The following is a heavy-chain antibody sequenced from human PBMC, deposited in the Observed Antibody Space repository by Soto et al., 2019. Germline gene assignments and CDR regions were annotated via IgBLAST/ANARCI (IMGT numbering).Heavy chain of an antibody. V-gene: IGHV4-30-2*01. CDR1: GGSISSGGYS. J-gene: IGHJ4*02. Sequence: QLQLQESGSGLVKPSQTLSLTCAVSGGSISSGGYSWSWIRQPPGKGLEWIGYIYHSGSTYYNPSLKSRVXXXVXXSTNQFSLKLSSVTAADTAVYYCARASTTVTTLDYWGQGTLVTVSS. CDR2: IYHSGST. D-gene: IGHD4-17*01. CDR3: ARASTTVTTLDY.